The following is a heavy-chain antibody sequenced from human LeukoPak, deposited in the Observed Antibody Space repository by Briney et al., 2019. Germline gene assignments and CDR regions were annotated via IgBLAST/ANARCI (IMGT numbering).Heavy chain of an antibody. CDR1: GFTPIHYG. CDR2: INQDGSKT. Sequence: GGSLRLSCAASGFTPIHYGMTWVRQAPGKGLEWVSNINQDGSKTYYVDSVKGRFTISRDNAKNSLYSQMNSLRAKDRAFYYYARVGAGMHFFYLDVWGKGTMVTVSS. J-gene: IGHJ6*04. CDR3: ARVGAGMHFFYLDV. D-gene: IGHD3-3*02. V-gene: IGHV3-7*04.